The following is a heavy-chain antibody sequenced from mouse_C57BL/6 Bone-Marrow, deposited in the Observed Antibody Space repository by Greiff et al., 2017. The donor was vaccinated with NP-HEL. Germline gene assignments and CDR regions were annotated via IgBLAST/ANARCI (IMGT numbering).Heavy chain of an antibody. V-gene: IGHV14-2*01. CDR2: IDPEDGET. CDR1: GFNIKDYY. CDR3: VLDGYYAYWYYEV. D-gene: IGHD2-3*01. Sequence: EVKVEESGAELVKPGASVKLSCTASGFNIKDYYMHWVKQRTEQGLEWIGRIDPEDGETKYAPKFQGKATITADTSSNTAYLQLSSLTSEDTAVYYCVLDGYYAYWYYEVWGTGTTVTVSS. J-gene: IGHJ1*03.